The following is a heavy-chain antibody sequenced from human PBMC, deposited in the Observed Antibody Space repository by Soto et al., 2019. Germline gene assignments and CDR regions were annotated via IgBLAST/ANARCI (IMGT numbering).Heavy chain of an antibody. J-gene: IGHJ4*02. CDR3: VRDDYGDYSFDY. CDR2: ISAYNGNT. Sequence: SVKVSCKASGYTFTIYGIGWVRQAPGQGLEWMGWISAYNGNTNYAQKLQGRVTMTTDTSTSTAYMELRSLRSDDTAVYYCVRDDYGDYSFDYWGQGTLVTVSS. D-gene: IGHD4-17*01. V-gene: IGHV1-18*01. CDR1: GYTFTIYG.